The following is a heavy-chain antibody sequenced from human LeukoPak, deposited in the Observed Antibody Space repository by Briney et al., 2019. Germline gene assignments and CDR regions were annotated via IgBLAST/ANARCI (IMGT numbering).Heavy chain of an antibody. Sequence: RPGGSLRLSCAGSGFAFSCCATHWVRQAPGKGLEWVAVISYDGSNKYYADSVKGRFTISRDNSKNTLYLQMNSLRPEDTAVYYCAKDANIVGATIFDYWGQGILVTVSS. D-gene: IGHD1-26*01. CDR1: GFAFSCCA. CDR2: ISYDGSNK. V-gene: IGHV3-30*18. J-gene: IGHJ4*02. CDR3: AKDANIVGATIFDY.